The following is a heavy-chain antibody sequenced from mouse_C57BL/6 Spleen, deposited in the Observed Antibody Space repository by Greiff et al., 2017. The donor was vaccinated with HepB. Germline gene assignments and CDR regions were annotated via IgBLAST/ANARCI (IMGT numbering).Heavy chain of an antibody. Sequence: EVMLVESGGGLVKPGGSLKLSCAASGFTFSSYTMSWVRQTPEKRLEWVATISGGGGNTYYPDSVKGRFTISRDNAKNTLYLQMSSLRSEDTALYYCARHRTTVVATNFDVWGTGTTVTVSS. J-gene: IGHJ1*03. CDR1: GFTFSSYT. CDR2: ISGGGGNT. D-gene: IGHD1-1*01. CDR3: ARHRTTVVATNFDV. V-gene: IGHV5-9*01.